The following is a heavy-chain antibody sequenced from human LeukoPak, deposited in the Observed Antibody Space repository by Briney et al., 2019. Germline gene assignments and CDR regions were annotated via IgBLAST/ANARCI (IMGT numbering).Heavy chain of an antibody. CDR2: IWYDGSNK. Sequence: GRSLRLSCAASGFTFSSYGMHWVRQAPGKGLEWVAVIWYDGSNKYYADSVKGRFTISRDNSKNTLYLQMNSLRAEDTAVYYCARGGVARIHIIDYWGQGTLVTVSS. D-gene: IGHD5-12*01. CDR1: GFTFSSYG. CDR3: ARGGVARIHIIDY. V-gene: IGHV3-33*01. J-gene: IGHJ4*02.